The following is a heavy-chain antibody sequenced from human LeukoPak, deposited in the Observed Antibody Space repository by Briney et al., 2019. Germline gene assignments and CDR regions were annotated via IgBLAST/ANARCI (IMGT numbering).Heavy chain of an antibody. CDR2: ISYDGSNK. J-gene: IGHJ4*02. D-gene: IGHD3-3*01. V-gene: IGHV3-30-3*01. Sequence: AGGSLRLSCAASGFTFSNYAMSWVRQAPGKGLEWVAVISYDGSNKYYADSVKGRFTISRDNSKNTLYLQMNSLRAEDTAVYYCARGDFGVVILSPFDYWGQGTLVTVSS. CDR1: GFTFSNYA. CDR3: ARGDFGVVILSPFDY.